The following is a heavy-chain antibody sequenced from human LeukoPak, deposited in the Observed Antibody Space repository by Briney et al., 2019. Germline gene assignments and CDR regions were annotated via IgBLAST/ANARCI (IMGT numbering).Heavy chain of an antibody. CDR1: GFTFTNHI. J-gene: IGHJ3*02. CDR3: ARDRVAFDI. V-gene: IGHV3-30*04. CDR2: ISYDGSNK. Sequence: PGGSLRLSCAASGFTFTNHIMHWFRQAPGKGLEWVAVISYDGSNKYYADSVKGRFTISRDNSKNTLYLQMNSLRAEDTAVYYCARDRVAFDIWGQGTMVTVSS.